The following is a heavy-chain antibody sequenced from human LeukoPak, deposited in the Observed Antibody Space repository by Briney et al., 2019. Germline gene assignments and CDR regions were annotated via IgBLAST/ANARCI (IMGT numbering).Heavy chain of an antibody. J-gene: IGHJ4*02. CDR3: ARGGASSKFFDV. Sequence: SQTLSLTCSVSRVSISNYYSSWIWRPPGKGLEWIAFIYYNGSTNYNPSLKSRATISVDTSKNQYSLKLISVTPADTAVYYCARGGASSKFFDVWGQGILVTVSS. CDR2: IYYNGST. V-gene: IGHV4-59*01. CDR1: RVSISNYY. D-gene: IGHD6-6*01.